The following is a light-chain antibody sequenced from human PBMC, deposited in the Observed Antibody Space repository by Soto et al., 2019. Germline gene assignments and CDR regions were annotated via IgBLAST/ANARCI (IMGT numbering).Light chain of an antibody. CDR2: GAS. CDR3: QQSGSSPFT. Sequence: EIVLTQSPGTLSLSPGERATLSCRASQSVSSNYLAWYQQKPGQAPRLLIYGASSRATGIPDRFSGSGSGTDFTLTIRRLEPEDLAVYYCQQSGSSPFTFGGGNTVDTK. CDR1: QSVSSNY. J-gene: IGKJ4*01. V-gene: IGKV3-20*01.